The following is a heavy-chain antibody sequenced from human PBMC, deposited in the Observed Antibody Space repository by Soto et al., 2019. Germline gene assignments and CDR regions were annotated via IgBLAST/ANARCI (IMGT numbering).Heavy chain of an antibody. Sequence: SVKVSCKTSGFTFNVYGIHWVRQAPGQGLEWMGGLIPIYDEPYYAQKFQGRVTITADKSTTTVHLELSSLRSEDTAVYFCARVRDPHLDHYGLDVWGKGTKVTVSS. CDR3: ARVRDPHLDHYGLDV. V-gene: IGHV1-69*06. CDR2: LIPIYDEP. J-gene: IGHJ6*04. CDR1: GFTFNVYG.